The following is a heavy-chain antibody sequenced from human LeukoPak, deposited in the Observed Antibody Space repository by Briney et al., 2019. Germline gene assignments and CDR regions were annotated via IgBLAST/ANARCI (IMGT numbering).Heavy chain of an antibody. J-gene: IGHJ6*03. Sequence: PSETLSLTCTVSGGSISSYYWSWIRQSPGKGLECIGYIHYTGSTNYNPSLKSRVTISVDTSKNQFSLKLSSVTAADTAVYYCAREREWIQLPAMRSYYYMDVWGKGTTVTVSS. CDR2: IHYTGST. CDR1: GGSISSYY. V-gene: IGHV4-59*01. CDR3: AREREWIQLPAMRSYYYMDV. D-gene: IGHD5-18*01.